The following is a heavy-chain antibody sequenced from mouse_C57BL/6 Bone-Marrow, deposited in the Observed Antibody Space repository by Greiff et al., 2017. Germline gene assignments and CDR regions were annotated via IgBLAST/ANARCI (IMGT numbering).Heavy chain of an antibody. CDR2: INYDGSST. CDR3: ARDGPYAMDD. J-gene: IGHJ4*01. CDR1: GFTFSDYY. V-gene: IGHV5-16*01. Sequence: EVQVVESEGGLVQPGSSMKLSCTASGFTFSDYYMAWVRQVPEKGLEWVANINYDGSSTYYLDSLKSRFIISRDNAKNILYLQMSSLKSEDTATYYCARDGPYAMDDGGQGTSVTVSS.